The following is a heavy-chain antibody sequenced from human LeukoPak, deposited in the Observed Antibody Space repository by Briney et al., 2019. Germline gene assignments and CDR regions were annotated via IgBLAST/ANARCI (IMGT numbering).Heavy chain of an antibody. D-gene: IGHD3-22*01. V-gene: IGHV4-61*02. CDR3: ARDSPDYYDSSGYYHYYYYMDV. J-gene: IGHJ6*03. CDR1: GGSIRSSSYY. Sequence: SETLSLTCTVSGGSIRSSSYYWSWIRQPAGKGLEWIGRIYTSGSTNYNPSLKSRVTMSVDTSKNQFSLKLSSVTAADTAVYYCARDSPDYYDSSGYYHYYYYMDVWGKGTTVTVSS. CDR2: IYTSGST.